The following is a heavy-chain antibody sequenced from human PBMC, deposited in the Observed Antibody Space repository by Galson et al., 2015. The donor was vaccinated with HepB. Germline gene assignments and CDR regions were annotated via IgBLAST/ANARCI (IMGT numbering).Heavy chain of an antibody. CDR1: GYSFTTS. CDR2: IYYSGST. D-gene: IGHD2-2*01. J-gene: IGHJ4*02. V-gene: IGHV4-59*01. Sequence: SGAEVKKPGESLKISCKGSGYSFTTSWIGWIRQPPGKGLEWIGYIYYSGSTNYNPSLKSRVTISVDTSKNQFSLKLSSVTAADTAVYYCARDGTGISCSSTSCYAGIDYWGQGTLVTVSS. CDR3: ARDGTGISCSSTSCYAGIDY.